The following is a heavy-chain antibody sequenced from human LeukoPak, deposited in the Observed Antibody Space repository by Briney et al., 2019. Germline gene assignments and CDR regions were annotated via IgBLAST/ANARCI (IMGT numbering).Heavy chain of an antibody. J-gene: IGHJ4*02. V-gene: IGHV1-24*01. CDR1: GYTLTALS. CDR3: ARGIWSTTVTAYYLDY. Sequence: ASVKVSCKVSGYTLTALSMHWVRQAPGKGLEWMGGFDLEEAETIYAQTFQGRVTMTEDTSTDTAYMELSSLRSEDTAVYYCARGIWSTTVTAYYLDYWGQGTLVTVSS. CDR2: FDLEEAET. D-gene: IGHD4-17*01.